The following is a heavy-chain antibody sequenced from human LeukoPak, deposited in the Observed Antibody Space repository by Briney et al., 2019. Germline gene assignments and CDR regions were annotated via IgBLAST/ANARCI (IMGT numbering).Heavy chain of an antibody. J-gene: IGHJ6*01. CDR1: XXXXXXXY. CDR3: AXXXXXXXXXXXXXDV. CDR2: IYYTGST. Sequence: SXXXXXXXYXSWIRQPPGKGLXXIGYIYYTGSTNYXPSLTSRVTISVETCXNQFSLKLSSVTAADTAGYYLAXXXXXXXXXXXXXDVXXXXXTVTVSX. V-gene: IGHV4-59*01.